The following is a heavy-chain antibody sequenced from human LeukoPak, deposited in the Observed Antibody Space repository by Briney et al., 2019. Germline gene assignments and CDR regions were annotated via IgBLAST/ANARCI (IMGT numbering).Heavy chain of an antibody. V-gene: IGHV3-43*01. CDR1: GFHLHEHN. D-gene: IGHD2-2*01. CDR2: WWGWASK. Sequence: GPLEPPLGALGFHLHEHNKQWVPQAPGEGLAWLTYYWWGWASKYYADSVKGRFTVSRDNSRNSLYLEMNSLRFEDSALYFCARWQCTRTSCYEGAMDVWGTGTTVTVS. J-gene: IGHJ6*03. CDR3: ARWQCTRTSCYEGAMDV.